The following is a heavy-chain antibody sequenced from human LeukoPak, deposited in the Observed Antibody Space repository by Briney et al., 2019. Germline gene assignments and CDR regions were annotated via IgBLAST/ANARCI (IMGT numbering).Heavy chain of an antibody. Sequence: GGSLRLSCAASGFTFSSYGIHWVRQAPGKGLEWVAVISYDGSNKYYADSVKGRFTISRDNSKNTLYLQMNSLRAEDTAVYYCAKEHSSGYYYGPYDAFDIWGQGTMVTVSS. CDR1: GFTFSSYG. J-gene: IGHJ3*02. CDR3: AKEHSSGYYYGPYDAFDI. V-gene: IGHV3-30*18. D-gene: IGHD3-22*01. CDR2: ISYDGSNK.